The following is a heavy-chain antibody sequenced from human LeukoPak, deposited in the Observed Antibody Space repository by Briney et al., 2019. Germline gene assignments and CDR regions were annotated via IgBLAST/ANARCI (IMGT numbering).Heavy chain of an antibody. D-gene: IGHD3-22*01. V-gene: IGHV3-7*01. Sequence: GGSLRLSCAASGFTFSSYWMSWVRQAPGKGLEWVATIKQDGSEKYYVDSVKGRFTISRDNAKNSLFLHMNSLRGEDTAVYYCARVYYDSSGGYWGQGTLVTVSS. CDR3: ARVYYDSSGGY. CDR2: IKQDGSEK. CDR1: GFTFSSYW. J-gene: IGHJ4*02.